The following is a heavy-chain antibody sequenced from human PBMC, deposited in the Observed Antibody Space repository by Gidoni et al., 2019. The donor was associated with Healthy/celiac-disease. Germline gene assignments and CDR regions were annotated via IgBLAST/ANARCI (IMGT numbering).Heavy chain of an antibody. J-gene: IGHJ5*02. V-gene: IGHV4-34*01. D-gene: IGHD2-15*01. CDR3: ARGRPGLKYCSGGSCYSRAWFDP. CDR2: INHSRST. Sequence: QVQLQQWGAGLLKPSETLSLTCAVDGGSFSGYYWSWLRQPPGKGLEWIGEINHSRSTNYHPSLKSRVTISVDTSKNQFSLKLSSVTAADTAVYYCARGRPGLKYCSGGSCYSRAWFDPWGQGTLVTVSS. CDR1: GGSFSGYY.